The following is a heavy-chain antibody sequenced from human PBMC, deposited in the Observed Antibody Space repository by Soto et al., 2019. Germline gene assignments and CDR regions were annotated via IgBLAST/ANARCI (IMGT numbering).Heavy chain of an antibody. CDR3: ARTSRGWGLAFDI. V-gene: IGHV4-34*01. J-gene: IGHJ3*02. D-gene: IGHD7-27*01. Sequence: SETLSLTCAVYGGSFSGYYWSWIRQPPGKGLEWIGEINHSGSTNYNPSLKSRVTISVDTSKTQFSLKLSSVTAADTAVYYCARTSRGWGLAFDIWGQGTMVTVSS. CDR1: GGSFSGYY. CDR2: INHSGST.